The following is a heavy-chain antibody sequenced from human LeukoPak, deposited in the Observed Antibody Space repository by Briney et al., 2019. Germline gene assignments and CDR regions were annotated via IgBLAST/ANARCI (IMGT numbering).Heavy chain of an antibody. CDR2: IYTSGST. V-gene: IGHV4-61*02. Sequence: SETLSLTCTVSGGSISSGSYYWSWIRQPAGKGLEWIGRIYTSGSTNYNPSLKSRVTISVDTSKNQFSLKLSFVTAADTAVYYCVYSSGWTNFYYYGMDVWGQGTTVTVSS. J-gene: IGHJ6*02. CDR3: VYSSGWTNFYYYGMDV. D-gene: IGHD6-19*01. CDR1: GGSISSGSYY.